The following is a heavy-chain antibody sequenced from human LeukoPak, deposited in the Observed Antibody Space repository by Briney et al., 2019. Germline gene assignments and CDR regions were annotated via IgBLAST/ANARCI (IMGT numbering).Heavy chain of an antibody. J-gene: IGHJ4*02. V-gene: IGHV3-15*01. CDR1: GFTFSSYW. D-gene: IGHD4-17*01. Sequence: GGSLRLSCAASGFTFSSYWMSWVRQAPGKGLEWVGRISSKSDGGTTDYAAPVKGRFTISRDDSTNTLSLQMSSLKAEDTALYFCITEPHDYGDFTFGYWGQGTLVTVSS. CDR2: ISSKSDGGTT. CDR3: ITEPHDYGDFTFGY.